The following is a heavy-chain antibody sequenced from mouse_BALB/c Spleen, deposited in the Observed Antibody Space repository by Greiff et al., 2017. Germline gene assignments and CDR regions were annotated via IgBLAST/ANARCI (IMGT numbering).Heavy chain of an antibody. CDR2: INPSTGYT. Sequence: VQLQQSGAELAKPGASVKMSCKASGYTFTSYWMHWVKQRPGQGLEWIGYINPSTGYTEYNQKFKDKATLTADKSSSTAYMQLSSLTSEDSAVYYCARGWLGFAYWGQGTLVTVSA. V-gene: IGHV1-7*01. CDR1: GYTFTSYW. CDR3: ARGWLGFAY. J-gene: IGHJ3*01. D-gene: IGHD2-3*01.